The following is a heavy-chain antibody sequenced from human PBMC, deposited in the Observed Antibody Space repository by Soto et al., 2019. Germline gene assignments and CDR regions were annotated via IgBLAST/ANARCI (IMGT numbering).Heavy chain of an antibody. D-gene: IGHD3-22*01. V-gene: IGHV1-58*01. CDR1: GFTFTSSA. Sequence: ASVKVSCKASGFTFTSSAVQWVRQARGQRLEWIGWIVVGSGNTNYAQKFQERVTITRDMSTSTAYMELSSLRSEDTAVYYCAADPQYYYDSSGSYYWGQGTLVTVSS. J-gene: IGHJ4*02. CDR2: IVVGSGNT. CDR3: AADPQYYYDSSGSYY.